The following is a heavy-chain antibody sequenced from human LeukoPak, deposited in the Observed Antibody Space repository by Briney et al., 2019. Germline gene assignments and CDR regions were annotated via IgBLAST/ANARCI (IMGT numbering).Heavy chain of an antibody. V-gene: IGHV3-21*01. J-gene: IGHJ3*02. CDR3: ARGGYSYGYRAFDI. CDR2: ISSSSSYI. Sequence: GGSLRLSCAASGFTFSSYEMNWVRQAPGKGLEWVSSISSSSSYIYYADSVKGRFTISRDNAKNSLYLQMNSLRAEDTAVYYCARGGYSYGYRAFDIWGQGTMVTVSS. D-gene: IGHD5-18*01. CDR1: GFTFSSYE.